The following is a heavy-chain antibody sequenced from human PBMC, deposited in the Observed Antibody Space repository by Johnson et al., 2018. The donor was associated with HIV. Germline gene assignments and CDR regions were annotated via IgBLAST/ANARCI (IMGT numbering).Heavy chain of an antibody. D-gene: IGHD3-9*01. Sequence: VQLVESGGGVVQPGRSLRLSCAASGFTFSSYGMHWVRQAPGKGLEWVAVISYDGSNKYFADSVKGRFIISRDNAKNSLYLQMNSLRAEDTAVYYCARTARRYFVDAFDIWGQGTMVTVSS. V-gene: IGHV3-30*03. CDR1: GFTFSSYG. CDR2: ISYDGSNK. J-gene: IGHJ3*02. CDR3: ARTARRYFVDAFDI.